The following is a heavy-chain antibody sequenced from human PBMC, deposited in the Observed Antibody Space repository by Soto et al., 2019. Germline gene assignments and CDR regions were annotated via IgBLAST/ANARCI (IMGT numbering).Heavy chain of an antibody. V-gene: IGHV1-69*01. CDR3: ARAKSGYYYDSSRDVPFDI. Sequence: QVQLVQSGAEVKKPGSSVKVSCKASGGTFSSYAISWVRQAPGQGLEWMGGIIPIFGTANYAQKFQGRVTITADESTSTAYMELSSLRSEDTAVYYCARAKSGYYYDSSRDVPFDIGGQGTMVTVSS. CDR2: IIPIFGTA. CDR1: GGTFSSYA. D-gene: IGHD3-22*01. J-gene: IGHJ3*02.